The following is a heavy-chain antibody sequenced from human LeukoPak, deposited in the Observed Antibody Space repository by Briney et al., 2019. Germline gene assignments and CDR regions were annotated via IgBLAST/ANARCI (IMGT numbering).Heavy chain of an antibody. CDR3: ARGDQHVEYSSSPFDY. Sequence: ASVKVSCKASGYTFTNYDINWVRQATGQGREWMGWMNSNSGNTGYAQKFQGRVTMTRSTSISTAYMELSSLRSEDTDVYYCARGDQHVEYSSSPFDYWGQGTLVTVSS. CDR1: GYTFTNYD. CDR2: MNSNSGNT. V-gene: IGHV1-8*01. J-gene: IGHJ4*02. D-gene: IGHD6-6*01.